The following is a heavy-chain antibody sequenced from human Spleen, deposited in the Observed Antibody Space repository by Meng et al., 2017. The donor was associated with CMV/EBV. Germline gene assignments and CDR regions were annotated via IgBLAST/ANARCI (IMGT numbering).Heavy chain of an antibody. CDR3: ARGLISSRGYRGDAFDI. CDR2: INPNSDAT. V-gene: IGHV1-2*02. D-gene: IGHD3-22*01. CDR1: GYTFTGFY. J-gene: IGHJ3*02. Sequence: ASVKVSCKASGYTFTGFYMHWVRQAPGQGLEWMGWINPNSDATKYAHNLQGRVTMTRDTSISTAYMELRRLRSDDTAVYYCARGLISSRGYRGDAFDIWGQGTMVTVSS.